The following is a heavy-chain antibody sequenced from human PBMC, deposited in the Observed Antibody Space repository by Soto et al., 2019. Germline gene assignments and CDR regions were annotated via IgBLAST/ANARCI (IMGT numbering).Heavy chain of an antibody. V-gene: IGHV3-30*18. D-gene: IGHD3-3*01. CDR2: ISYDGSNK. CDR3: AKDLEVYDFWSGYYYFDY. CDR1: GFTFSSYG. Sequence: GGSLRLSCAASGFTFSSYGMHWVRQAPGKGLEWVAVISYDGSNKYYADSVKGRFTISRDNSKNTLYLQMNSLRAEDTAVYYCAKDLEVYDFWSGYYYFDYWGQGTLVTVSS. J-gene: IGHJ4*02.